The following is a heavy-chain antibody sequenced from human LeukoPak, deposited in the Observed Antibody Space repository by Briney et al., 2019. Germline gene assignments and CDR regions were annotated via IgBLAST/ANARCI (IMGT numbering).Heavy chain of an antibody. CDR3: AREGSTGGSCFNWFDP. Sequence: SETLSLTCTVSGGSISSYYWSWIRQPPGKGLEWIGYIYYSGGTNYNPPLKSRVTISVDTSKNQFSLKLSSVPAAVTAVYYCAREGSTGGSCFNWFDPWGQGTLVTVSS. CDR1: GGSISSYY. D-gene: IGHD2-15*01. V-gene: IGHV4-59*01. J-gene: IGHJ5*02. CDR2: IYYSGGT.